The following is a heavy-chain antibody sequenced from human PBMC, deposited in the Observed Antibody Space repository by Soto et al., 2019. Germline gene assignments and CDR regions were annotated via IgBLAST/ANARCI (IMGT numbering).Heavy chain of an antibody. D-gene: IGHD5-12*01. Sequence: QMQLVESGGAVVQLGMPLRFSCAVYGFTFTNHGLHWFRQPPGKGLKWVADISYNGIDKWYGDSVKGRVTISRDNFGDTAYLQMNGLSPEDTAVYYCASGEGRNGHDTRFDYWGQGTLVTVSS. V-gene: IGHV3-30*03. CDR3: ASGEGRNGHDTRFDY. CDR1: GFTFTNHG. CDR2: ISYNGIDK. J-gene: IGHJ4*02.